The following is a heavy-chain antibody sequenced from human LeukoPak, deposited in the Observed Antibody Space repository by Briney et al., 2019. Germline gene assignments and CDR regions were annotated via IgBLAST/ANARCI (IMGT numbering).Heavy chain of an antibody. Sequence: VASVKVSCKASGYTFTGYYMHWVRQAPGQGLEWMGWINPNSGGTNYAQKFQGRVTMTRDTSISTAYMELSRLRSDDTAVYYCARVWRSYSPEAFDIWGQGTMVTVSS. J-gene: IGHJ3*02. V-gene: IGHV1-2*02. CDR3: ARVWRSYSPEAFDI. CDR2: INPNSGGT. CDR1: GYTFTGYY. D-gene: IGHD1-26*01.